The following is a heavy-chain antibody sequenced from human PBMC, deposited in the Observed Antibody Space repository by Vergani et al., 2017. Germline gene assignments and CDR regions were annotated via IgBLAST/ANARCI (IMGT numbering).Heavy chain of an antibody. J-gene: IGHJ6*02. CDR2: ISYDGSNK. V-gene: IGHV3-30-3*01. CDR1: GFTFSSYA. Sequence: QVQLVESGGGVVQPGRSLRLSCAASGFTFSSYAMHWVRQAPGKGLEWVAVISYDGSNKYYADPVKGRFTISRDNSKNTLYLQMNSLRAEDTAVYYCTTAPRGLPAYYYYYGMDVWGQGTTVTVSS. CDR3: TTAPRGLPAYYYYYGMDV. D-gene: IGHD5-18*01.